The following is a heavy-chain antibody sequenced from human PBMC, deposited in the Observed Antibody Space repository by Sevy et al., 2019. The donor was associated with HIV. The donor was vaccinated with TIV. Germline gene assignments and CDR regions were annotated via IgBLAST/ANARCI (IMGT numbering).Heavy chain of an antibody. CDR3: AKDAIRGAAGPFDY. J-gene: IGHJ4*02. D-gene: IGHD6-13*01. CDR1: GFTFDDYA. Sequence: GGSLRLSCAASGFTFDDYAMHWVRQAPGKGLEWVSGISWNSGSIGYADSVKGRFTISRDNAKNSLYLQTNSLRAEDTALYYCAKDAIRGAAGPFDYWGQGTLVTVSS. CDR2: ISWNSGSI. V-gene: IGHV3-9*01.